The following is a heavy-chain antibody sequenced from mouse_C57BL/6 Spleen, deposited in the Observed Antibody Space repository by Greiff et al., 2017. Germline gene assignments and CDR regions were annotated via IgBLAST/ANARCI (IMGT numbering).Heavy chain of an antibody. Sequence: QVQLKQPGAELVKPGASVKLSCKASGYTFTSYWMHWVKQRPGRGLEWIGRIDPNSGGTKYNEKFKSKATLTVDKPSSTAYMQLSSLTSEDSAVYYCARKMVVGGEAWFAYWGQGTLVTVSA. V-gene: IGHV1-72*01. D-gene: IGHD1-1*02. CDR3: ARKMVVGGEAWFAY. CDR2: IDPNSGGT. CDR1: GYTFTSYW. J-gene: IGHJ3*01.